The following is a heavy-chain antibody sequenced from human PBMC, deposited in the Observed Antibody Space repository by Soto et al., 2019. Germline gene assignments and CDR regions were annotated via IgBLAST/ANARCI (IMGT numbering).Heavy chain of an antibody. D-gene: IGHD6-19*01. J-gene: IGHJ4*02. CDR2: IYWDDDK. CDR3: AHIGVAGLGYYFAY. CDR1: GFSLSSTRMG. Sequence: QITLKESGPTLVKPTQTLTLTCTFSGFSLSSTRMGVGWIRQPPGKGLEWLALIYWDDDKRYSPFLKSRLTITQDTCKTQIVITLTNIDPVNTARYYCAHIGVAGLGYYFAYWGQGTL. V-gene: IGHV2-5*02.